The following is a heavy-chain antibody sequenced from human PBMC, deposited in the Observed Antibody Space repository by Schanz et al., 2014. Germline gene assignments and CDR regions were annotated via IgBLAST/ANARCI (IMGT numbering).Heavy chain of an antibody. CDR2: INAANGNT. CDR1: GYSFISHA. Sequence: QVQLVQSGAEVKKPGASVKVSCKASGYSFISHAIHWVRQAPGQRLEWMGWINAANGNTRYSQKFQGRVTITRDTSASTAYMELTSLRFDDTAVYYCARDFSAYVGNYFDYWGQGTLVTISS. J-gene: IGHJ4*02. D-gene: IGHD5-12*01. CDR3: ARDFSAYVGNYFDY. V-gene: IGHV1-3*01.